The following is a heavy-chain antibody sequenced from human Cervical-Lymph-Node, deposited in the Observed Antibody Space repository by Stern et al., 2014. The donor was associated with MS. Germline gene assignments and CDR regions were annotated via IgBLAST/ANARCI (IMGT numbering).Heavy chain of an antibody. CDR1: GGSMKSYH. CDR2: IYYSGST. CDR3: ARQGYCSGGSCYYWYFDL. D-gene: IGHD2-15*01. V-gene: IGHV4-39*01. J-gene: IGHJ2*01. Sequence: QVQLQESGPGLVKPSETLSLTCTVSGGSMKSYHWGWIRQSPGKGLDWIGTIYYSGSTYYNPSLKSRVTIYVDSSNTHFYLNLTSVTAADTAVYYCARQGYCSGGSCYYWYFDLWGRGTLVTVSS.